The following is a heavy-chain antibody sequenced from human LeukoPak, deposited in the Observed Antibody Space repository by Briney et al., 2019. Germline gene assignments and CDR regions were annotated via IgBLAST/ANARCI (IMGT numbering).Heavy chain of an antibody. J-gene: IGHJ6*03. CDR3: ARVWGLPYYYMDV. V-gene: IGHV1-69*01. CDR1: GGTFSSYA. CDR2: IIPIFGTA. Sequence: SVKVSCKASGGTFSSYAISWLRQAPGQGLEWMGGIIPIFGTANYAQKFQGRVTITADESTSTAYMELSSLRSEDTAVYYCARVWGLPYYYMDVWGKGTTVTVSS. D-gene: IGHD1-26*01.